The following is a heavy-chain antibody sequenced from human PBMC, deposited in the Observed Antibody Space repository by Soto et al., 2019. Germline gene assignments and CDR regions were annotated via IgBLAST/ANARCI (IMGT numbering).Heavy chain of an antibody. Sequence: EVQLVQSGAEVKKPGESLKISCTGSGYRFITYWIAWVRQMPGKGLEWMGVIDPGDSDTRYSPSFQGQVTISVDKSINAAYMQWNSLKASDTAMYFCTIPPYGAIFQYLQHWGRGTVVTVSS. D-gene: IGHD4-17*01. CDR2: IDPGDSDT. V-gene: IGHV5-51*01. J-gene: IGHJ1*01. CDR3: TIPPYGAIFQYLQH. CDR1: GYRFITYW.